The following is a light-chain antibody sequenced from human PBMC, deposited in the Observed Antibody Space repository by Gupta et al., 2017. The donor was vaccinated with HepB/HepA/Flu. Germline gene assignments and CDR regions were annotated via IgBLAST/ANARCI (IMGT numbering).Light chain of an antibody. CDR1: QSLVHGDGNTY. J-gene: IGKJ2*01. CDR2: KVS. Sequence: DVVLTQSPLSLPVSLGQPASISCRSSQSLVHGDGNTYLNWFQQRPGQSPRRLIYKVSNRDSGVPDRFSRSGSGTDFTLRISRVEAEDVGVYYCMQGTQWPYTFGQGTKLEIK. CDR3: MQGTQWPYT. V-gene: IGKV2-30*02.